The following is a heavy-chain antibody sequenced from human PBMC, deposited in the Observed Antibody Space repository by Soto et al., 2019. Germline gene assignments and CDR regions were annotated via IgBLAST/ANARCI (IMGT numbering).Heavy chain of an antibody. CDR1: GYTFTNYD. CDR3: ARNRRRNGKDWFDS. CDR2: MTPSSGNT. Sequence: QVQLVQSGAEVRRPGASVKVSCKASGYTFTNYDINWVRQATGQGLEWMGWMTPSSGNTGYAQKFQGRVTLTRDTSISTAYMELSSLRSEDTAVYYCARNRRRNGKDWFDSWGQGTLVTVSS. V-gene: IGHV1-8*02. J-gene: IGHJ5*01.